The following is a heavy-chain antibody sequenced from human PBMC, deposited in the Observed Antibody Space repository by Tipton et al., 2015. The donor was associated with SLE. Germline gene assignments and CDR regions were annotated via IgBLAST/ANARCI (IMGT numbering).Heavy chain of an antibody. D-gene: IGHD6-19*01. CDR1: GYSISSGYY. CDR2: IYHSGST. CDR3: ARAVSGVAASLWVDP. Sequence: TLSLTCAVSGYSISSGYYWGWIRQPPGKGLEWIGSIYHSGSTNYNPSLKSRVTISVDTSKNQFSLKLSSVTAADTAVYYCARAVSGVAASLWVDPWGQGTLVTVSS. V-gene: IGHV4-38-2*01. J-gene: IGHJ5*02.